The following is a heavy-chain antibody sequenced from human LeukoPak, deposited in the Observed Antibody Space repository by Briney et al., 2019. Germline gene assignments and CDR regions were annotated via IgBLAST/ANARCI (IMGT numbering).Heavy chain of an antibody. V-gene: IGHV3-21*01. D-gene: IGHD3-16*01. CDR2: ISYLSSHV. J-gene: IGHJ4*02. Sequence: GGSLRLSCSASGFTFGDYDMNWVRQAPGKGLEWVSSISYLSSHVYYGDSVKGRFSISRDNAKNSLYLQMNSLGAEDTAIYYCGRAFPPLRTSSAGDLWGQGVLVTVSS. CDR3: GRAFPPLRTSSAGDL. CDR1: GFTFGDYD.